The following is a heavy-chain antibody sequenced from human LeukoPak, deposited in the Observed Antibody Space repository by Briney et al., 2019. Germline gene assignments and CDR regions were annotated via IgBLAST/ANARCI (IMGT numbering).Heavy chain of an antibody. CDR3: ARDGDVGYIDY. Sequence: SDTLSLPCTVSGGSISSYHWSCIRAPPGKGLEWIGYIYYSGSTNYNPSLKSRVTISVDTSKNQFSLKLSSVTAADTAVYYCARDGDVGYIDYWGQGTLVTVSS. V-gene: IGHV4-59*01. D-gene: IGHD2-2*02. J-gene: IGHJ4*02. CDR2: IYYSGST. CDR1: GGSISSYH.